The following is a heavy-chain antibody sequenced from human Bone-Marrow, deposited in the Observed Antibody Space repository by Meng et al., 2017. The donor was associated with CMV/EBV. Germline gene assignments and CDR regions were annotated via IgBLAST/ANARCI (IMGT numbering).Heavy chain of an antibody. V-gene: IGHV3-30-3*01. D-gene: IGHD4-11*01. CDR1: RFTFRSYG. J-gene: IGHJ4*02. CDR2: ISYDGSNK. CDR3: ARPPVGLTTTTGRVDY. Sequence: GESLKISCAASRFTFRSYGMQWVRQAPGKGLEWVAVISYDGSNKYYADSVKGRFTISRDNSKNTLYLQMNSLRAEDTAVYYCARPPVGLTTTTGRVDYWGQGTLVTVSS.